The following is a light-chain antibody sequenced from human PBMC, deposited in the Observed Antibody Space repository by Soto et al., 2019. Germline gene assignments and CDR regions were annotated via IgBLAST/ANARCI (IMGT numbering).Light chain of an antibody. CDR2: GNS. Sequence: PVLTQPPSVSGAPGQRVTISCTGSSSNIGAGYDVHWYQQLPGTAPKLLIYGNSNRPSGVPDRFSGSKSGTSASLAITGLQAEDEADYYCQSYDSSLSGCHVFGTGTKVTVL. J-gene: IGLJ1*01. CDR1: SSNIGAGYD. V-gene: IGLV1-40*01. CDR3: QSYDSSLSGCHV.